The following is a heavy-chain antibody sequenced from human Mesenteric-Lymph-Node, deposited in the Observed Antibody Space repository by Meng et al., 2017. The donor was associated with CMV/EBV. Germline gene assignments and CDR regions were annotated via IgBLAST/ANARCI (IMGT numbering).Heavy chain of an antibody. V-gene: IGHV4-31*03. CDR2: IYYNGNT. CDR3: ATVVAVLGMNFDS. Sequence: SETLSLTCTVSGDSIRSGDYYWSWIRQHPGKGLEWIGYIYYNGNTYYNPSLRSRVTISLDTSNNQFSLRLTSVTAADTAVYYCATVVAVLGMNFDSWGRGTLVTVSS. J-gene: IGHJ4*02. CDR1: GDSIRSGDYY. D-gene: IGHD7-27*01.